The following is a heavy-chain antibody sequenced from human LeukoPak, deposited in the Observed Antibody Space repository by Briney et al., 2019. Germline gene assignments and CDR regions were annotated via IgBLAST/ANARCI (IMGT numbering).Heavy chain of an antibody. CDR1: ADSIRSHY. D-gene: IGHD1-26*01. J-gene: IGHJ4*02. CDR3: ARVEWELLGAHL. CDR2: VFFTGST. V-gene: IGHV4-59*11. Sequence: SETLSLTCSVSADSIRSHYWSCIRQPPGKRPEWIGHVFFTGSTTYNPTLEGRVTISIDTSASQFSLNLTSVTAADTAVYYCARVEWELLGAHLWGQGILLSVSS.